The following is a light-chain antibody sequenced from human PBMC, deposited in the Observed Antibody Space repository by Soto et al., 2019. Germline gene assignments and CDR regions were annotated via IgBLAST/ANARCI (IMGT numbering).Light chain of an antibody. J-gene: IGLJ1*01. CDR1: SSSIGAGYD. CDR3: QSYDTPVYV. CDR2: GNS. V-gene: IGLV1-40*01. Sequence: QAVLTQPPSVSGAPGQRVTISCTGSSSSIGAGYDVHWYQQLPGAAPKLLIYGNSNRPSGVPDRFSGSRSGTSASLAITGLQPEDEADYYCQSYDTPVYVFGGGTKLTVL.